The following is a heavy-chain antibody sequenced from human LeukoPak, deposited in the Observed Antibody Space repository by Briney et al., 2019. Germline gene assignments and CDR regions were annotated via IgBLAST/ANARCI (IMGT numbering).Heavy chain of an antibody. V-gene: IGHV1-24*01. J-gene: IGHJ4*02. CDR2: FDPEDGET. CDR3: ARSYCTNGVCYNYFDY. D-gene: IGHD2-8*01. Sequence: ASVKVSCKVSGYTLTELSMHWVRQAPGKGLEWMGGFDPEDGETIYAQKFQGRVTMTEDTSTDTAYMELSSLRSEDTAVYYCARSYCTNGVCYNYFDYWGQGTLVTVSS. CDR1: GYTLTELS.